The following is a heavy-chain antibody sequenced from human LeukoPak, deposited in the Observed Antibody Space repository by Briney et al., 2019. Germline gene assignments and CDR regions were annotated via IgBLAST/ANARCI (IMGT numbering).Heavy chain of an antibody. Sequence: GGSLRLSCAVSGFTVSTNHITWVRQAPGRRLECVSVIYGGGSPYYADPVKGRFTISRDSPKQAVHLQMHSLRAEDTAVYYCAGAGGYSGYGSQGALVTVSS. D-gene: IGHD5-12*01. CDR2: IYGGGSP. J-gene: IGHJ4*02. V-gene: IGHV3-66*01. CDR1: GFTVSTNH. CDR3: AGAGGYSGY.